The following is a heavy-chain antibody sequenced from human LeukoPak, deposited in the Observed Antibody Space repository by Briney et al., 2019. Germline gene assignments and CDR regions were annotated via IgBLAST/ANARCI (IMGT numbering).Heavy chain of an antibody. CDR2: IRPSGDNT. D-gene: IGHD6-19*01. V-gene: IGHV3-23*01. Sequence: GGALRLSCAASGFTFSSYDMTWVRQAPGRGLEWVPSIRPSGDNTYYGDSVKGRFTISRDNSKNTVYLQMNNMRVDDTAVYCCARVAGWHWFDPWGQGTLVTVSS. CDR3: ARVAGWHWFDP. CDR1: GFTFSSYD. J-gene: IGHJ5*02.